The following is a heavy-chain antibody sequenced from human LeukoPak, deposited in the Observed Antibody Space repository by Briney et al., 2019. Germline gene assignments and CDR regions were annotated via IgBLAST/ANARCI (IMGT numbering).Heavy chain of an antibody. J-gene: IGHJ4*02. D-gene: IGHD5-12*01. Sequence: SETLSLTCTLSSGSISPYYWSWVRQPPGKGLEWIGYIYHSGSTNYNPSLKSRVTISVDTSKNQFSLKLSSVTAADTAVYYCARGGGYASPIGYWGQGALVTVSS. CDR1: SGSISPYY. V-gene: IGHV4-59*01. CDR2: IYHSGST. CDR3: ARGGGYASPIGY.